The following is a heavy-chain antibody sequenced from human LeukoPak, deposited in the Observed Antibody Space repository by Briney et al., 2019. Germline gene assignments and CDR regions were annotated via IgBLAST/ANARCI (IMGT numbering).Heavy chain of an antibody. CDR2: ISSSSSYI. J-gene: IGHJ4*02. CDR3: ARVFGSSWGLGY. D-gene: IGHD6-6*01. V-gene: IGHV3-21*01. Sequence: GGSLRLSCAASGFTFSSYSMNWVRQAPGKGLEWVSSISSSSSYIYYADSVKGRFTISRDNAKNSLYLQMNSLRAEDTAVYYCARVFGSSWGLGYWGQGTLVTVPS. CDR1: GFTFSSYS.